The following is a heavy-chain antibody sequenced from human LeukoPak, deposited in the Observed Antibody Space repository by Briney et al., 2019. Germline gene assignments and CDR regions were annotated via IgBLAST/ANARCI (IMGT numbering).Heavy chain of an antibody. J-gene: IGHJ4*02. CDR1: GFSFSTYW. CDR2: TRNKANSYTT. V-gene: IGHV3-72*01. Sequence: PGGSLRLSCVASGFSFSTYWMHWVRQAPGKGLEWVGRTRNKANSYTTEYTASVKGRFTISRDDSKNSLYLQMNSLKTEDTAVYYCVRGPMGAKATGALYQLDYWGQGTLVTVSS. D-gene: IGHD1-26*01. CDR3: VRGPMGAKATGALYQLDY.